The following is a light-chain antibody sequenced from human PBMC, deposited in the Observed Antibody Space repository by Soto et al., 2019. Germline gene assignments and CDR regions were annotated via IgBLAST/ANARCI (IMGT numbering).Light chain of an antibody. CDR3: QQYGHLVT. J-gene: IGKJ4*01. Sequence: EIVLTQSPGTLSLSPGERATLSCRASQSITNNYLAWYQQKPGRAHRLLIYGASSRATGIPGRFSGSGSGTYFTIYISSLEPEDFAMYYCQQYGHLVTFGGANKVDIK. V-gene: IGKV3-20*01. CDR2: GAS. CDR1: QSITNNY.